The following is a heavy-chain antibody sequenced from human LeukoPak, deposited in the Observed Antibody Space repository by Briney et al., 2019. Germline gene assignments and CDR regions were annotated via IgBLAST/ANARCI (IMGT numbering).Heavy chain of an antibody. CDR3: ARLGKYDYGDY. V-gene: IGHV4-59*01. CDR2: IYYSGST. D-gene: IGHD2-8*01. J-gene: IGHJ4*02. Sequence: SETLSLTCTVSGGSISRYYWGWIRQPPGKGLEWIGYIYYSGSTNYNPSLKSRVTISVDTSKNQFSLKLSSVTAADTAVYYCARLGKYDYGDYWGQGTLVTVSS. CDR1: GGSISRYY.